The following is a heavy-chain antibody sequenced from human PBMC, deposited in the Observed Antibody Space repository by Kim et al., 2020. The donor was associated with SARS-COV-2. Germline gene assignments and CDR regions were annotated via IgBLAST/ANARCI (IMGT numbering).Heavy chain of an antibody. CDR2: ISYDGSNK. V-gene: IGHV3-30*18. J-gene: IGHJ4*02. Sequence: GGSLRLSCAASGFTFSSYGMHWVRQAPGKGLEWVAVISYDGSNKYYADSVKGRFTISRDNSKNTLYLQMNSLRAEDTAVYYCANGRAAAPLWYWGQGTLVTVSS. CDR3: ANGRAAAPLWY. D-gene: IGHD2-2*01. CDR1: GFTFSSYG.